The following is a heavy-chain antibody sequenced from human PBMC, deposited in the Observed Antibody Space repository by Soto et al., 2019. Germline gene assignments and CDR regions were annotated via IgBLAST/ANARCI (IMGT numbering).Heavy chain of an antibody. CDR2: ISVYNGDT. CDR1: GYTFTTYG. Sequence: QVQLVQSGTKVKKAGSAVKVSCKTSGYTFTTYGISWIRQAPGQGLEWIAWISVYNGDTNYAQNAQGRVTMTTDTLTTTAYLELRSLRSDDTAVYYCARVYCGGDCFSGGDFDYWGQGTLVTVS. CDR3: ARVYCGGDCFSGGDFDY. V-gene: IGHV1-18*01. D-gene: IGHD2-21*01. J-gene: IGHJ4*02.